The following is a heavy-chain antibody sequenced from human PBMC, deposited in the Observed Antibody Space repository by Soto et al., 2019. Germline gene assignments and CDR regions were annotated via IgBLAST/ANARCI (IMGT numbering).Heavy chain of an antibody. CDR2: ISAYNGYT. J-gene: IGHJ6*03. CDR1: GYTFTSYV. D-gene: IGHD4-4*01. CDR3: ARGTTVTTPYYYMDV. V-gene: IGHV1-18*01. Sequence: ASVKVSCKTSGYTFTSYVISWVRQVPGQGLEWMGWISAYNGYTDYAQKPQGRVTMTTDTSTSAAYMELRSLRSDDTAVYYCARGTTVTTPYYYMDVWGKGTPVTVSS.